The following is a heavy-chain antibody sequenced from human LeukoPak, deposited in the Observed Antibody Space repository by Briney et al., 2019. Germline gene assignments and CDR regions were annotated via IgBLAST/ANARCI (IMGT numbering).Heavy chain of an antibody. V-gene: IGHV3-66*04. CDR2: IYNDGST. Sequence: PGGSLKLSCAASGFIVSNNYMSWVRQAPGKGLEWVSAIYNDGSTYNADSVKGRFTISRDTSKNTLQLQMNSLRAEDTAVYYCARQVVARTFDNWGQGTLVTVSS. CDR3: ARQVVARTFDN. CDR1: GFIVSNNY. J-gene: IGHJ4*02. D-gene: IGHD5-12*01.